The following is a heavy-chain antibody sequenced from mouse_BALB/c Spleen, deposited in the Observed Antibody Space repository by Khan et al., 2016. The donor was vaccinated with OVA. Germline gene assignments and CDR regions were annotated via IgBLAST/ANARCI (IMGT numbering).Heavy chain of an antibody. CDR3: ASVSGNSRFAY. J-gene: IGHJ3*01. CDR1: GYTFTDYA. D-gene: IGHD1-3*01. Sequence: QVQLQQSGAELVRPGVSVKISCKGSGYTFTDYAMHWVKQSHAKSLEWIGVISTYYGDADYNQKFKGKATMTVDKSSSTAYMELARLTSEDSAIXYCASVSGNSRFAYWGQGTLVTVSA. V-gene: IGHV1S137*01. CDR2: ISTYYGDA.